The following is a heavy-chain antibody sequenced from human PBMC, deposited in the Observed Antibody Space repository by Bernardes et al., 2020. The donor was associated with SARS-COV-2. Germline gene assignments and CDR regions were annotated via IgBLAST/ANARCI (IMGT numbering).Heavy chain of an antibody. CDR2: ISSSSSYI. J-gene: IGHJ5*02. CDR3: ASGGIALVVPAAIPNWFDP. V-gene: IGHV3-21*01. D-gene: IGHD2-2*02. Sequence: GGSLRLSCAASGFTFSSYSMNWVRQAPGKGLEWVSSISSSSSYIYYADSVKGRFTISRDNAKNSLYLQMNSLRAEDTAVYYCASGGIALVVPAAIPNWFDPWGQGTLVTVSS. CDR1: GFTFSSYS.